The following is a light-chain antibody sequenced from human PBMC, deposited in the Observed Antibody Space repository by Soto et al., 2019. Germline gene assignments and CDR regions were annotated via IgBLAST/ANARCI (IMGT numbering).Light chain of an antibody. CDR1: QSVSSNY. Sequence: EIVMTQSPGTLSLSPGETATLSCRASQSVSSNYVAWFHQKPGQAPRLLIYGASSRATGVPDRFSAGGSGTDFTLTISRLEPEDFAVYYCQQYGRSPFTFGPGTKVDIK. CDR2: GAS. CDR3: QQYGRSPFT. V-gene: IGKV3-20*01. J-gene: IGKJ3*01.